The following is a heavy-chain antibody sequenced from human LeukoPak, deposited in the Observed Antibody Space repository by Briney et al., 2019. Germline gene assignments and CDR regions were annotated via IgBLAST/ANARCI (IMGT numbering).Heavy chain of an antibody. CDR1: GGSISSYY. CDR3: ARDMNMVRGVIGWFDP. J-gene: IGHJ5*02. D-gene: IGHD3-10*01. Sequence: SETLSLTCTVSGGSISSYYWSWIRQPPGKGLEWIGYIYYSGSTNYNPSLKSRVTTSVDTSKNQFSLKLSSVTAADTAVYYCARDMNMVRGVIGWFDPWGQGTLVTVSS. CDR2: IYYSGST. V-gene: IGHV4-59*01.